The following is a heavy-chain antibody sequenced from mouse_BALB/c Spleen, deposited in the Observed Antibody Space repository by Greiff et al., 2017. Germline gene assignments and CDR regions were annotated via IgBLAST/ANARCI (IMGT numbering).Heavy chain of an antibody. CDR3: KSGGWLRQYFDV. Sequence: QVQLQQSDAELVKPGASVKISCKASGYTFTDHAIHWVKQKPEQGLEWIGYISPGNGDIKYNEKFKGKATLTADKSSSTAYMQLNSLTSEDSAVYFCKSGGWLRQYFDVWGAGTTVTVSS. CDR1: GYTFTDHA. J-gene: IGHJ1*01. CDR2: ISPGNGDI. V-gene: IGHV1S53*02. D-gene: IGHD2-2*01.